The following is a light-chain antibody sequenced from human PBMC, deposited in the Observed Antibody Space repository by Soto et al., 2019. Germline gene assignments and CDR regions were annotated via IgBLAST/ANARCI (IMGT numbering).Light chain of an antibody. V-gene: IGKV3-15*01. CDR1: QSVSSN. CDR3: QQCDSWPLT. CDR2: DAS. J-gene: IGKJ4*01. Sequence: EIVMTQSPATLSVSPGERATLSCRASQSVSSNLAWYQQKPGQAPRLLIHDASNTALGIPARFSGSGSGTEFTLTISSLQSEDFAVYYCQQCDSWPLTFGGGTKVEIK.